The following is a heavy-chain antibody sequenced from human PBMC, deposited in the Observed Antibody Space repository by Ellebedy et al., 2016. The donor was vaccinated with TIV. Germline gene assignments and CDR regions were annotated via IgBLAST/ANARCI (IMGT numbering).Heavy chain of an antibody. Sequence: GESLKISCIASGFSFRSYWMTWVRQAPGKGLEWVADIRQEGDEKYYVDSVKGRFTVSRDNAQNSLYLQMNSLRVEDTAVYYCARRASYGDYAVQVNSWFDPWGQGTLVTVSS. CDR1: GFSFRSYW. CDR3: ARRASYGDYAVQVNSWFDP. V-gene: IGHV3-7*01. J-gene: IGHJ5*02. D-gene: IGHD4-17*01. CDR2: IRQEGDEK.